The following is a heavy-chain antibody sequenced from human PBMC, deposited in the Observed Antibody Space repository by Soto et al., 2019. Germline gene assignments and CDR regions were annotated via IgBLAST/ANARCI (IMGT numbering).Heavy chain of an antibody. CDR2: IRSKAYGGTT. V-gene: IGHV3-49*03. Sequence: HPGGSLRLSCTASGFTFGDYAMSWFRQAPGKGLEWVGFIRSKAYGGTTEYAASVKGRFTISRDDSKSIAYLQMNSLKTEDTAVYYCTRLEENPYYYYGMDVWGQGTTVTVSS. CDR3: TRLEENPYYYYGMDV. CDR1: GFTFGDYA. J-gene: IGHJ6*02. D-gene: IGHD1-1*01.